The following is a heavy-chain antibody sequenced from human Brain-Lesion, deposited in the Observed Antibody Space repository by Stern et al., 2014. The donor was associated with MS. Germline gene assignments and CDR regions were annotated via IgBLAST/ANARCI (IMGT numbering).Heavy chain of an antibody. CDR1: GGSISSGGYY. V-gene: IGHV4-61*02. CDR3: ARGRVVPGFQYYATDV. D-gene: IGHD2-2*01. Sequence: QVQLQESGPGLVKPSQTLSLSCTVSGGSISSGGYYWSWIRQPAGKGLEWIGRIFNSGSPSYTPSLKGRVTISIDTSKNQFSLRLNPRTAADTAVYYCARGRVVPGFQYYATDVWGQGTTVIVSS. CDR2: IFNSGSP. J-gene: IGHJ6*02.